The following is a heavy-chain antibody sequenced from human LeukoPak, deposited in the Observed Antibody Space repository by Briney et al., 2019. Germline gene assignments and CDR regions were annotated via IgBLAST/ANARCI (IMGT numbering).Heavy chain of an antibody. CDR3: AKDQSWDYFNH. J-gene: IGHJ4*02. Sequence: WGSLRLSCTASGFTFNCCGMHWVRQPPGKGLEWVAFIRKDGSSAYYAGSMKGRFTISRDNSKNTVYLQVNSLRAEDTAVYYCAKDQSWDYFNHWGQGTLVTVSS. CDR1: GFTFNCCG. CDR2: IRKDGSSA. D-gene: IGHD6-13*01. V-gene: IGHV3-30*02.